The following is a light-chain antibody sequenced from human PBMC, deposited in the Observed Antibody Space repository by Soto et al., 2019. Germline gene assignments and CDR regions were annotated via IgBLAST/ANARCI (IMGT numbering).Light chain of an antibody. CDR2: GAS. V-gene: IGKV3-15*01. J-gene: IGKJ4*01. Sequence: EIVMTQSPAILSVSPGDGATLFCRASQIIRNNFLAWYQHKPGQAPRLLIHGASTRATGVPARFSGSASETEFTLTISSLQSEDFAVYYCQQYSAWPLTFGGGTKVEI. CDR1: QIIRNN. CDR3: QQYSAWPLT.